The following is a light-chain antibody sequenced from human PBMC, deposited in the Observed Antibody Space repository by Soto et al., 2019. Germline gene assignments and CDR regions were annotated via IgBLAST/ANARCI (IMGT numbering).Light chain of an antibody. CDR3: QQRSNWPPIT. Sequence: EIVLTQSPGTLSLSPGERATLSCRASQSISSNYLAWYQQKPGQAPRLLFYDASKRATGIPARFSGSGFGTDLTVTISSLEPEDFAVYYCQQRSNWPPITFGQGTRLEIK. J-gene: IGKJ5*01. V-gene: IGKV3-11*01. CDR1: QSISSNY. CDR2: DAS.